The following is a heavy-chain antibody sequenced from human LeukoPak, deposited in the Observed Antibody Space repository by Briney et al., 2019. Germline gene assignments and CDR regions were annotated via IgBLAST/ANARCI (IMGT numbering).Heavy chain of an antibody. CDR2: IYYSGST. Sequence: SETLSCTRPVSGGSISSSSFYWGWIRQPPGKGLEWIGSIYYSGSTYYNPTLKRRLTICVDTSKNQFSLKLSSVTAADTAVYYCARHPPPLQYDSTYYMDVWGKGTTVIVSS. CDR1: GGSISSSSFY. D-gene: IGHD3-22*01. J-gene: IGHJ6*03. CDR3: ARHPPPLQYDSTYYMDV. V-gene: IGHV4-39*01.